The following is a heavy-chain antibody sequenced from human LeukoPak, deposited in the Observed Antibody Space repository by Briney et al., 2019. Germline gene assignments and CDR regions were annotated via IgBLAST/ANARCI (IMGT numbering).Heavy chain of an antibody. D-gene: IGHD2-15*01. CDR3: ARAHTPKYSWHDY. J-gene: IGHJ4*02. CDR2: ISSSSSYI. Sequence: TGGSLRLSCAASGFTFSSYSMNWVRQAPGKGLEWVSSISSSSSYIYYADSVKGRFTISRDNAKNSLYLQMNSLRAEDTAVYYCARAHTPKYSWHDYWGQGTLVTVSS. CDR1: GFTFSSYS. V-gene: IGHV3-21*01.